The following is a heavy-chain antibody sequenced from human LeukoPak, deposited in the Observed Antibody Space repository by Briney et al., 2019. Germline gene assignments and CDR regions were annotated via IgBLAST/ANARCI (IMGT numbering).Heavy chain of an antibody. CDR3: ASNHYDILTGPLDY. D-gene: IGHD3-9*01. J-gene: IGHJ4*02. V-gene: IGHV3-64*01. Sequence: PGGSLRLSCAASGFTFSSYAMHWVRQAPGKGLEYVSAISSNGGSTYYANSVKGRFTISRDNSKNTLYLQMGSLRAEDMAVYYCASNHYDILTGPLDYWGQGTLVTVSS. CDR1: GFTFSSYA. CDR2: ISSNGGST.